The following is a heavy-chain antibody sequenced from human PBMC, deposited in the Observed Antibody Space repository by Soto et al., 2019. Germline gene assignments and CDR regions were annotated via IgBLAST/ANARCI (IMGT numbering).Heavy chain of an antibody. J-gene: IGHJ5*02. D-gene: IGHD3-3*01. CDR1: GGTINSDKYY. V-gene: IGHV4-39*07. CDR2: IYFRGNT. Sequence: SETLSLTCSVSGGTINSDKYYWGWISKPPGKGLEWIGNIYFRGNTNYNPSLQTRVTISLDTSKTQFSLKLSSVTAADTAVYYCARKALWSGYYDNRYFDPWGQGTLVTVSS. CDR3: ARKALWSGYYDNRYFDP.